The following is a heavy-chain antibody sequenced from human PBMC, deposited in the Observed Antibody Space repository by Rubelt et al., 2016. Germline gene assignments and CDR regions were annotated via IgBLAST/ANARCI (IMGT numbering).Heavy chain of an antibody. V-gene: IGHV1-3*01. CDR2: SNAGNGNT. CDR1: GYTFTSYA. CDR3: ARKGYGYGMDV. J-gene: IGHJ6*02. Sequence: QVQLVQSGAEVKKPGASVKVSCKASGYTFTSYAMHWVRQAPGQRLEGMGWSNAGNGNTKYSQKFQGRVTITRDTSAGTAYMELSSLRSEDTAVYYCARKGYGYGMDVWGQGTTVTVSS. D-gene: IGHD3-16*01.